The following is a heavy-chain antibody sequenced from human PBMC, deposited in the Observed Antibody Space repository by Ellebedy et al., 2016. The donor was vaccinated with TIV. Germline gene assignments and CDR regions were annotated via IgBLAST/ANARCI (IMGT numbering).Heavy chain of an antibody. J-gene: IGHJ4*02. CDR1: GSTFSSRA. V-gene: IGHV3-30-3*01. Sequence: PGGSLRLSCAASGSTFSSRAMHWVRQTPGRGLEWVTVISYDGSNSYYADSVKGRFTIYRDNSRNTLYLQMSSLRAEDTAVYYCSRDGGYTSDWDIDYWGQGTLVTVSS. CDR3: SRDGGYTSDWDIDY. CDR2: ISYDGSNS. D-gene: IGHD6-19*01.